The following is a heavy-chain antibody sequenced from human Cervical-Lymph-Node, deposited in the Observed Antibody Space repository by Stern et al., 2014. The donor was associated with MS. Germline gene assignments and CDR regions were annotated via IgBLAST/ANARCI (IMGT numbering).Heavy chain of an antibody. V-gene: IGHV3-30-3*01. CDR2: ISYDGSSQ. D-gene: IGHD6-25*01. Sequence: VQLVESGGGVVQPGRSLRLSCATSGFTFGRHSMHWVRQAPGKGLEWVAIISYDGSSQHYADSVKGRFTISRDNSNNTLYLQMNSLKVEDTAMYYCARPAAARYFDYWDQGSQVTVSS. J-gene: IGHJ4*02. CDR3: ARPAAARYFDY. CDR1: GFTFGRHS.